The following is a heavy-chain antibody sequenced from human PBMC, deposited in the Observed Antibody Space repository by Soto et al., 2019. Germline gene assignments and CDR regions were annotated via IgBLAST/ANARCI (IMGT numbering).Heavy chain of an antibody. D-gene: IGHD6-19*01. J-gene: IGHJ4*02. CDR2: IKQDGSEK. CDR1: GFTFSAYW. CDR3: VGSRGWLFDY. V-gene: IGHV3-7*05. Sequence: EVHLVASGGDLVQPGGSLRLSCAASGFTFSAYWMQWVRQAPGKGLEWVAIIKQDGSEKYYVDSVTGRFTISRDNAKNSLYLQMSSLRAEDTAMYYCVGSRGWLFDYWGQGTLVTVSS.